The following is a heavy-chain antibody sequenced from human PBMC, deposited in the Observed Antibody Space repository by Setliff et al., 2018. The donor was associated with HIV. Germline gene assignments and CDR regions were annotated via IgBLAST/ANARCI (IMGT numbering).Heavy chain of an antibody. CDR2: INHSGST. D-gene: IGHD2-8*02. Sequence: SETLSLTCAVYGGSLSGFFWNWIRQPPGKGLEWIGEINHSGSTNYNPSLKSRVTISVDTSKNQFSLTLTSATAADTAVYFCARVASGQYFDSWGQGTLVTVSS. V-gene: IGHV4-34*01. CDR3: ARVASGQYFDS. CDR1: GGSLSGFF. J-gene: IGHJ4*02.